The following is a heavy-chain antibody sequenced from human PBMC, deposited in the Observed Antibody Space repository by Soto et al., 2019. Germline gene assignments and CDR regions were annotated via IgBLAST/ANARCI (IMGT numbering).Heavy chain of an antibody. CDR3: ARVTASGWFVNGRDYFDH. CDR1: GFTFGNYY. J-gene: IGHJ4*02. V-gene: IGHV3-11*01. Sequence: QVQLVESGGALVRPGGSLRLSCNVSGFTFGNYYMSWIRQAPGKGLESISYIRSRGVTIYYADSVKGRFTISRDNAKNSLFLQMDSLRAEDTPVYYCARVTASGWFVNGRDYFDHWGQGTLVTVSS. CDR2: IRSRGVTI. D-gene: IGHD6-19*01.